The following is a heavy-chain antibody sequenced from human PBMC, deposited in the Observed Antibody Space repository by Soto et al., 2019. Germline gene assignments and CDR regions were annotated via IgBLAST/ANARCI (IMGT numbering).Heavy chain of an antibody. Sequence: GGSLRLSCAASGFTFSSYAVSWVRQAPGKGLEWVSTLSGDSSDTYHADSVMGRFSVSRDYSKNTLFLQMNSLRADDTAVYYCAKDPTDYVWGSSGPAEYFQHWGQGTLVTVSS. CDR1: GFTFSSYA. CDR3: AKDPTDYVWGSSGPAEYFQH. CDR2: LSGDSSDT. V-gene: IGHV3-23*01. D-gene: IGHD3-16*01. J-gene: IGHJ1*01.